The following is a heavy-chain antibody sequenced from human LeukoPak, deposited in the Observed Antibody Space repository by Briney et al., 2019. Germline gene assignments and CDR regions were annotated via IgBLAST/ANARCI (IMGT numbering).Heavy chain of an antibody. Sequence: ASVKVSCKASGGTFSSYAISWVRQAPGQGLEWMGWISAYNGNTNYAQKLQGRVTMTTDTSTSTAYMELRSLRSDDTAVYYCARGSQYGIHWYFDLWGSGNLVTVSS. CDR2: ISAYNGNT. CDR3: ARGSQYGIHWYFDL. J-gene: IGHJ2*01. CDR1: GGTFSSYA. V-gene: IGHV1-18*01. D-gene: IGHD1-14*01.